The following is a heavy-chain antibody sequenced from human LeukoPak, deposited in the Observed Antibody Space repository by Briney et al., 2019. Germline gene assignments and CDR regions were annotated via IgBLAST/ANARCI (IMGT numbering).Heavy chain of an antibody. CDR2: IYYSGTT. J-gene: IGHJ6*03. CDR3: ARLESGVTTSRGYYYYMDV. CDR1: GGSISGYY. D-gene: IGHD4-17*01. V-gene: IGHV4-59*08. Sequence: SETLSLTCSVSGGSISGYYWSWIRQPPGKGLEWIGYIYYSGTTIYNPSLKSRLTISLDTSKNQFPLNLSSVTAADTAVYYCARLESGVTTSRGYYYYMDVWGKGTTVTVSS.